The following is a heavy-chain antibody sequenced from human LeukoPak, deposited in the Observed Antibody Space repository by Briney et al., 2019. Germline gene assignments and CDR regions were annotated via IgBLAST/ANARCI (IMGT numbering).Heavy chain of an antibody. CDR1: GFTFSSYW. CDR2: IKQDGNEK. J-gene: IGHJ4*02. CDR3: ARDLGLGGSGSYYNVDYFDY. D-gene: IGHD3-10*01. Sequence: GGPLRLSCAVSGFTFSSYWMSCVRQPPGKGLEWLANIKQDGNEKYSVASVKGRFTICRDNAKNSLYLQMNSLRAEGTAVYYCARDLGLGGSGSYYNVDYFDYWGQGTLVTVSS. V-gene: IGHV3-7*01.